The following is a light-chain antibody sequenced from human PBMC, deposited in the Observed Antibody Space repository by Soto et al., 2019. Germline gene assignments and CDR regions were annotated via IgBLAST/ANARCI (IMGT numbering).Light chain of an antibody. CDR2: DDN. CDR1: GSNVGNHY. Sequence: QSVLTQPPSVSAAPGQKVTISCAGSGSNVGNHYVSWYQQLPGTAPKLLIYDDNKRPSGIPDRFSGSKSATSATLGITGLHPGDEAHYYCCACDDGLSADVFGPGTKVTVL. V-gene: IGLV1-51*01. CDR3: CACDDGLSADV. J-gene: IGLJ1*01.